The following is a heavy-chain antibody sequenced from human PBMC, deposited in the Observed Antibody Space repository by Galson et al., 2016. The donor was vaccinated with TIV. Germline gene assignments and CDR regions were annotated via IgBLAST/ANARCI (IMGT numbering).Heavy chain of an antibody. J-gene: IGHJ4*02. CDR2: IKTDGSTT. CDR3: SRPPHYYDISSFFPLDF. D-gene: IGHD3-22*01. Sequence: SLRLSCAASGFTFSTYWMHWVRQAPGKGLVWFSRIKTDGSTTNYADSVKGRFTIPRDNAKNTRYLQMKALSAKDRAVYYCSRPPHYYDISSFFPLDFWGQGTLVTVSS. CDR1: GFTFSTYW. V-gene: IGHV3-74*01.